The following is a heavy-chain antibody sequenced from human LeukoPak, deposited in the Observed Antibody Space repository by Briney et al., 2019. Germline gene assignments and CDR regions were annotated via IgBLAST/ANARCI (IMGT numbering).Heavy chain of an antibody. CDR3: AKDPASGYDSAEPPYYGMDV. J-gene: IGHJ6*02. V-gene: IGHV3-23*01. Sequence: PGGSLRLSCAASGFTFSSYAMSWVRQAPGKGLEWVSAISGSGGSTYYADSVKGRFTISRDNSKNTLYLQMNSLRAEDTAVYYCAKDPASGYDSAEPPYYGMDVWGQGTTVTVSS. D-gene: IGHD5-12*01. CDR1: GFTFSSYA. CDR2: ISGSGGST.